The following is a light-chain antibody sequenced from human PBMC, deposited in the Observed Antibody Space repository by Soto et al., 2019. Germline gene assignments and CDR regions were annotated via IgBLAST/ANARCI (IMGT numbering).Light chain of an antibody. CDR1: QSVGSY. V-gene: IGKV3-11*01. CDR2: PST. Sequence: ESVLTQSPGTLSLSPGEIDTLSCRASQSVGSYLAWYPQKPGQAPRLLIYPSTNRATGIPARFSGSGSGIDFTLTISSLEPEDFAVYYCQQRSNWYTFGQGNKLEIK. J-gene: IGKJ2*01. CDR3: QQRSNWYT.